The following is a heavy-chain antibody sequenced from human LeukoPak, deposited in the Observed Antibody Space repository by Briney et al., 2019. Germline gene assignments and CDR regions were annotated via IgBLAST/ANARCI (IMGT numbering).Heavy chain of an antibody. CDR1: GYSISSGYY. J-gene: IGHJ4*02. CDR3: ARYMSGYDLTPNYFDY. V-gene: IGHV4-38-2*01. D-gene: IGHD5-12*01. CDR2: IYHSGST. Sequence: PSETLSLTCAVSGYSISSGYYWGWIRQPPGKGLEWIGSIYHSGSTYYNPSLKSRVTISVDTSKNQFSLKLSSVTAADTAVYYCARYMSGYDLTPNYFDYWGQGTLVTVSS.